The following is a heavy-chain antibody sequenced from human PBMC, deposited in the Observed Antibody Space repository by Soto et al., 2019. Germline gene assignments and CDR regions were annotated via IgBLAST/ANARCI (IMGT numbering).Heavy chain of an antibody. CDR2: MYPNNGQT. CDR3: AAMIRGLIHWLDP. D-gene: IGHD3-16*01. V-gene: IGHV1-8*01. CDR1: GDTLSNFD. J-gene: IGHJ5*02. Sequence: QVQLVQSGAEVKRPGASVKVSCKASGDTLSNFDFNWVRQATGQGLEWMGWMYPNNGQTAYARTFQGRVTMTWNSXISTAYMELSRLTSEDTAVYYCAAMIRGLIHWLDPWGQGTLVTVSS.